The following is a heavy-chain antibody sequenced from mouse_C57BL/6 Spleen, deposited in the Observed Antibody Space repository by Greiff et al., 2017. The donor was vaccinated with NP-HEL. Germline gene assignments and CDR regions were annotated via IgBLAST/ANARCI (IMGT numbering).Heavy chain of an antibody. Sequence: QVQLQQSGPELVKPGASVKISCKASGYSFTSYYIHWVKQRPGQGLEWIGWIYPGSGNTKYNEKFKGKATLTADTSSSTAYMQLSSLTSEDSAVYYCARGGGSSPFAYWGQGTLVTVSA. CDR2: IYPGSGNT. CDR1: GYSFTSYY. J-gene: IGHJ3*01. D-gene: IGHD1-1*01. CDR3: ARGGGSSPFAY. V-gene: IGHV1-66*01.